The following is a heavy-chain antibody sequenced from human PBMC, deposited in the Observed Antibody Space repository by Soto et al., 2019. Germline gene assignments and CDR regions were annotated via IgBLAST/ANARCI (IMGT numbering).Heavy chain of an antibody. Sequence: QVQLVQSGAEVKKPGASVKVSCKASGYTFTSYGISWVRQAPGQGLEWMGWISAYNGNTKYVQKFQGRATLTSDPSTSVADRELRSLRSDDTAVYYCASDAAAGLNDSWGQVTLVTVSS. CDR3: ASDAAAGLNDS. CDR2: ISAYNGNT. CDR1: GYTFTSYG. V-gene: IGHV1-18*01. J-gene: IGHJ4*02. D-gene: IGHD6-13*01.